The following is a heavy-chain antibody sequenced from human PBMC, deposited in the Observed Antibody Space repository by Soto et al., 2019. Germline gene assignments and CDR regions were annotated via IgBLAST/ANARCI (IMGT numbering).Heavy chain of an antibody. CDR1: GFTFDTYA. V-gene: IGHV3-23*01. CDR2: ISGSGATT. CDR3: ATGTASYYFDS. Sequence: VQLLESGGGLVQPGGSLRLSCAASGFTFDTYAISWVRQAPGRGLEWVSAISGSGATTYYADAVKGRFTISTYNSKNTLYLHIGSLRVDDTAIYYCATGTASYYFDSWGQGAPVTVSS. J-gene: IGHJ4*02.